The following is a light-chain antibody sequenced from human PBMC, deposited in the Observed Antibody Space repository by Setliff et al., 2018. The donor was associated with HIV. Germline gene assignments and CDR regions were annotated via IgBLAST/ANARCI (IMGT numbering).Light chain of an antibody. CDR2: DVS. CDR3: CSYAGSYTYV. CDR1: SSDVGGYNY. J-gene: IGLJ1*01. Sequence: ALTQPRSVSGSPGQSVTISCTGTSSDVGGYNYVSWYQQHPGKAPKLMIHDVSKRPSGVPGRFSGSKSGNTASLTISGLQAEDEADYYCCSYAGSYTYVFGTGTKVTVL. V-gene: IGLV2-11*01.